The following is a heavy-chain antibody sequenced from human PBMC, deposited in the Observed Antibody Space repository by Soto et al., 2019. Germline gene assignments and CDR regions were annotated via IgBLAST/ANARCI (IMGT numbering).Heavy chain of an antibody. CDR1: GGSISSGGYY. J-gene: IGHJ4*02. CDR3: ARGGDKVTADDY. Sequence: QVQLQESGPGLVKPSQTLSLTCTVSGGSISSGGYYWSWLRQHPGKGLEWIGYIYYSGSTYYNPSLTSRVTVSVDTSKNQFSLELSSVTAADTAVYYWARGGDKVTADDYWVQGTLVTVSS. D-gene: IGHD2-21*02. CDR2: IYYSGST. V-gene: IGHV4-31*03.